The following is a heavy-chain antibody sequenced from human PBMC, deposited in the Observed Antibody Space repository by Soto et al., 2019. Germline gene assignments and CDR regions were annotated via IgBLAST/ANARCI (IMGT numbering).Heavy chain of an antibody. CDR2: ISSSGSTI. D-gene: IGHD3-10*01. J-gene: IGHJ5*02. CDR3: ARDYYGSGSYGWFDP. CDR1: GFTFSDYY. V-gene: IGHV3-11*01. Sequence: LRLSCAASGFTFSDYYMSWIRQAPGKGLEWVSYISSSGSTIKHADSVKGRFTISRDNGKNSLYLQMNSLGAEDTAVYYCARDYYGSGSYGWFDPWGQGTLVTVSS.